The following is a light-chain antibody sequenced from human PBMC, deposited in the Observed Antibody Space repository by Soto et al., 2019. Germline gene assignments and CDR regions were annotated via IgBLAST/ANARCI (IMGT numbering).Light chain of an antibody. CDR1: SSDIGDYNF. Sequence: QSVLTQPASVSGSPGQSITISCTGTSSDIGDYNFVSWYQQHPGKAPKLMLYDVNIRPSGVSNRFSGSKSGNTASLTISGLQADDEADYYCTSWTTSTTMIFGGGTKVTV. CDR3: TSWTTSTTMI. V-gene: IGLV2-14*03. J-gene: IGLJ2*01. CDR2: DVN.